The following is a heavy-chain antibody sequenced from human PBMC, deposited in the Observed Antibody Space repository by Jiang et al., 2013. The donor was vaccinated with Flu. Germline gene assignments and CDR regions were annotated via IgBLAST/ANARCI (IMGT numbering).Heavy chain of an antibody. CDR2: SGGST. CDR3: AKNGGDYAGYCSSTSCYTFDY. J-gene: IGHJ4*02. Sequence: SGGSTYYADSVKGRFTISRDNSKNTLYLQMNSLRAEDTAVYYCAKNGGDYAGYCSSTSCYTFDYWGQGTLVTVSS. D-gene: IGHD2-2*02. V-gene: IGHV3-23*01.